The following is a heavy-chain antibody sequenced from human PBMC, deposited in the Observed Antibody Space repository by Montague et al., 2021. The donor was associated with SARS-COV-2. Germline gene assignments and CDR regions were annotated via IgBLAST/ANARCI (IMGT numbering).Heavy chain of an antibody. Sequence: SETLSLTCTVSGVSISSGTYYWGWIRQPPGKGLEWIGYIYHTGSTYYNPSLKTRVTLSVDTSKNQFSLNLSSVTAADTAVFYCARDGYTMVWCGMDCGGQRITVTVSS. CDR1: GVSISSGTYY. J-gene: IGHJ6*02. D-gene: IGHD6-13*01. CDR3: ARDGYTMVWCGMDC. V-gene: IGHV4-39*02. CDR2: IYHTGST.